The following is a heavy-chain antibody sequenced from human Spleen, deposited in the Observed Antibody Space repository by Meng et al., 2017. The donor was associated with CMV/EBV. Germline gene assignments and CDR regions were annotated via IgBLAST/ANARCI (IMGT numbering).Heavy chain of an antibody. V-gene: IGHV3-66*02. Sequence: GESLKISCAASGFTVSSNYMSWVCQAPGKGLEWVSVTYSGGSTEYADSVKGRFTISRDNSKNTLYLQMNSLRAEDTAVYYCAKAKARFGELLSPLDYWGQGTLVTVSS. CDR2: TYSGGST. J-gene: IGHJ4*02. CDR1: GFTVSSNY. CDR3: AKAKARFGELLSPLDY. D-gene: IGHD3-10*01.